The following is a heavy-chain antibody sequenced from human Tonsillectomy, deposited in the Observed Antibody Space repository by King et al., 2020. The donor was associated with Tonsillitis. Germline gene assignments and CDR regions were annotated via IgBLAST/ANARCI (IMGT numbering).Heavy chain of an antibody. J-gene: IGHJ6*02. CDR2: IKSKTDGGTT. D-gene: IGHD1-1*01. CDR1: GFTFSNAW. V-gene: IGHV3-15*01. Sequence: VQLVESGGGLVKPGGSLRLSCAASGFTFSNAWMSWVRQAPGKGLEWVGRIKSKTDGGTTDYAAPVKGRFTISRDDSKNTLYLQMNSLKTDDTAVYYCTTEVTGTSYYYYYGMDVWGQGTTVTVSS. CDR3: TTEVTGTSYYYYYGMDV.